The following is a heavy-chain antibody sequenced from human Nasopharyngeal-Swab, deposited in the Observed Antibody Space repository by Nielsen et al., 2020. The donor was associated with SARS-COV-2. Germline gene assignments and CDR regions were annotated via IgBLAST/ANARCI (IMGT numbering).Heavy chain of an antibody. D-gene: IGHD3-9*01. CDR1: GFTFSSYP. CDR2: ISYGGGDE. V-gene: IGHV3-30*04. CDR3: ARSYNPGGFGWLLSND. J-gene: IGHJ4*02. Sequence: GGSLRLSCAASGFTFSSYPMHWVRRAPGQGLEWVSVISYGGGDEHYADSVKGRFTISRDNSKNTLYLQMNSLTVDDTAVYSCARSYNPGGFGWLLSNDWGQGTLVTVSS.